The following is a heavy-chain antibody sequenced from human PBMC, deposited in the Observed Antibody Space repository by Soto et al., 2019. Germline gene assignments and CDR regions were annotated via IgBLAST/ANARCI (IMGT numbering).Heavy chain of an antibody. CDR3: ATIVGVNDY. V-gene: IGHV4-4*07. D-gene: IGHD1-26*01. Sequence: SETLSLTCTVSRASIYTYSWTWIRQPAGKGLQWIGHIYSSGSATYSPSLKSRVSMSVDSSKIQISLKLSSVTAADAAVYYCATIVGVNDYWGQGTLVTVSS. J-gene: IGHJ4*02. CDR2: IYSSGSA. CDR1: RASIYTYS.